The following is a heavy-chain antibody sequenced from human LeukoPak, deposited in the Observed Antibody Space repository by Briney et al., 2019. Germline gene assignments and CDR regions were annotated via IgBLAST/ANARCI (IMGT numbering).Heavy chain of an antibody. Sequence: PGGSLRLSCAASGFTFSRYALSWVRQAPGKGLEWVSAISGSGGSTYYADSVKGRFTISRDNSKNTLYLQMNSLRAEDTAVYYCAKESGYSYGFFDYWGQGTLVTVSS. CDR2: ISGSGGST. J-gene: IGHJ4*02. CDR3: AKESGYSYGFFDY. CDR1: GFTFSRYA. V-gene: IGHV3-23*01. D-gene: IGHD5-18*01.